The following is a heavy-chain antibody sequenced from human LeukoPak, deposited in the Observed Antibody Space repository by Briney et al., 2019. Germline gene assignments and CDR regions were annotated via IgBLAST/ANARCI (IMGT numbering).Heavy chain of an antibody. V-gene: IGHV4-59*01. Sequence: SETLSLSCTVSGGSITSYNWSWIRQPPGKGLEWIGYIYYSGSTNYNPSLKSRVTISADTSKNQFSLKLSSVTAADTAVYYSARDSMAPPCPFDCWGQGTLVTVSS. CDR1: GGSITSYN. D-gene: IGHD2/OR15-2a*01. CDR3: ARDSMAPPCPFDC. J-gene: IGHJ4*02. CDR2: IYYSGST.